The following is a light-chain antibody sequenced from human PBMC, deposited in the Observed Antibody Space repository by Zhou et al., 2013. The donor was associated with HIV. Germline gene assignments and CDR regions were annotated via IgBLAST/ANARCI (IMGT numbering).Light chain of an antibody. V-gene: IGKV3-20*01. CDR3: QQYGSSPRT. Sequence: EIVLTQSPATLSLSPGESATLSCRASQSVSSAYLAWYQQKPGQAPRLLIFGESSRATGIPDRFRGSGSGTDFSLSISRLEPGDVAVYYCQQYGSSPRTFGQGTKVE. CDR2: GES. CDR1: QSVSSAY. J-gene: IGKJ1*01.